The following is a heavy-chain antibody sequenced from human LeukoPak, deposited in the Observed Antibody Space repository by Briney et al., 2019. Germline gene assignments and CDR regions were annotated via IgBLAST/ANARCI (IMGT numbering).Heavy chain of an antibody. V-gene: IGHV3-64*01. CDR1: GFTFSSYA. Sequence: GGSLRLSCAASGFTFSSYAMHWVRQAPGKGLEYVSAISSNGGSTYYANSVKGRFTISRDNSKNTLYLQMGSLRAEDMAVYYCAKIYLCSSTSCYYYYYMDVWGKGTTVTVSS. D-gene: IGHD2-2*01. CDR3: AKIYLCSSTSCYYYYYMDV. CDR2: ISSNGGST. J-gene: IGHJ6*03.